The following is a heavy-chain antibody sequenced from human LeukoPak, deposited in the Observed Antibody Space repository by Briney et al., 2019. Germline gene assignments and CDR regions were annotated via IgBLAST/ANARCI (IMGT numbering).Heavy chain of an antibody. V-gene: IGHV5-51*01. CDR2: IYPGDSNV. J-gene: IGHJ4*02. D-gene: IGHD7-27*01. Sequence: GESLKISCKSSGDIFTTYWIGWVRQMPGKGLEWMGIIYPGDSNVKYSPSFQGQVTISADKSINTVYLQWTSLKASDTAMYYCAREYWGSGDYWGQGTLVTVSS. CDR1: GDIFTTYW. CDR3: AREYWGSGDY.